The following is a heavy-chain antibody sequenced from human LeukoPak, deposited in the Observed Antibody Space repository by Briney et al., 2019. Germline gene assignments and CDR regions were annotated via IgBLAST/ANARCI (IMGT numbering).Heavy chain of an antibody. CDR3: ARVAVGSSFDY. CDR1: GYSFTSYW. V-gene: IGHV5-10-1*01. Sequence: KIGESLKISCKGSGYSFTSYWISWVRLMPGKGLEWMGRTDPSDSYTNYSPSFQGHVTISADKSISTAYLQWSSLKASDTAMYYCARVAVGSSFDYWGQGTLVTVSS. J-gene: IGHJ4*02. D-gene: IGHD6-13*01. CDR2: TDPSDSYT.